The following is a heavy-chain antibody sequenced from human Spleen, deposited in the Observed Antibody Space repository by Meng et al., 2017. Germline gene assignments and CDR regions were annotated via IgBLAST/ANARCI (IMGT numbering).Heavy chain of an antibody. J-gene: IGHJ6*02. CDR3: ERDRIYGSGFLERPYSGMDG. CDR2: SYTGSKT. Sequence: GASLKFSCATSGFTFSNCGMHWVRQAPGKGLEWISVSYTGSKTYYADSVKGRVTISRDDSKNTLDLQMHSLRAEDTAVYYCERDRIYGSGFLERPYSGMDGWGQGTTVTVS. D-gene: IGHD3-10*01. CDR1: GFTFSNCG. V-gene: IGHV3-53*01.